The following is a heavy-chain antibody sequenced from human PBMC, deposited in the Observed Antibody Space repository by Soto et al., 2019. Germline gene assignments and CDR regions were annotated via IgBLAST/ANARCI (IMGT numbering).Heavy chain of an antibody. V-gene: IGHV4-4*02. CDR3: ARAAMGGSSWPFDY. CDR2: IYHSGST. Sequence: PSETLSLTYAVSGGSISISNWWSWFRQPPGKGLEWIGEIYHSGSTNYNPSLKSRVTISVDKSKNQFSLKLSSVTAADTAVYYCARAAMGGSSWPFDYWGQGTLVTVS. CDR1: GGSISISNW. D-gene: IGHD6-13*01. J-gene: IGHJ4*02.